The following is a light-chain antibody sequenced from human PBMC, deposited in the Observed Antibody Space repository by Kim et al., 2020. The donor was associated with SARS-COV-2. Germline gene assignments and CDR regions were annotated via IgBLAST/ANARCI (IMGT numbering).Light chain of an antibody. Sequence: ASVGYRVTITCRASQSISNYLTWYQQTPGKAPKLLVFGASSLQSGVPSRFSGSGSGTDFTLTISGLQPEDLETYFCQQYYSPPLTFGGGTKVDIK. CDR2: GAS. J-gene: IGKJ4*01. CDR3: QQYYSPPLT. CDR1: QSISNY. V-gene: IGKV1-39*01.